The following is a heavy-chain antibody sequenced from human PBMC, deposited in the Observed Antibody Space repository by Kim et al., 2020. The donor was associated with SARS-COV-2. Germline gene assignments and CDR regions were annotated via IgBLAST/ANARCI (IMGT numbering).Heavy chain of an antibody. CDR3: ARENQWLADAFDI. Sequence: GGSLRLSCAASGFTFSSYSMNWVRQAPGKGLEWVSSISSSSSYIYYADSVKGRFTISRDNAKNSLYLQMNSLRAEDTAVYYCARENQWLADAFDIWGQGTMVTVSS. D-gene: IGHD6-19*01. V-gene: IGHV3-21*01. CDR2: ISSSSSYI. CDR1: GFTFSSYS. J-gene: IGHJ3*02.